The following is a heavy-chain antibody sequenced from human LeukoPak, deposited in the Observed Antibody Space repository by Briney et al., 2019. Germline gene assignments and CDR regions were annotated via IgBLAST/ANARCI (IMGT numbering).Heavy chain of an antibody. D-gene: IGHD3-22*01. CDR2: IFDSGTT. J-gene: IGHJ4*02. CDR1: GGSISRDPYY. CDR3: ARDPQRSYYYDSSGFEGDY. V-gene: IGHV4-30-4*01. Sequence: PSETLSLTCTVSGGSISRDPYYWAWLRQSPGKGLDWFGHIFDSGTTYNNPSLKSRLSISLDTAKNQFSLKLTSVTAADTAVYYCARDPQRSYYYDSSGFEGDYWGQGTLVTVSS.